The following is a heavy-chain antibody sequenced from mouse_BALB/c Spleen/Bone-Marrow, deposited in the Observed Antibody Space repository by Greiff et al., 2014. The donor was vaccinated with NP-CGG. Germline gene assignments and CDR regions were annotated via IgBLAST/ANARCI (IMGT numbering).Heavy chain of an antibody. CDR2: MWAGGST. V-gene: IGHV2-9*02. CDR1: GFSFASYG. Sequence: QVQLKQSGPGLVAPSQSLSITCTISGFSFASYGVHWVRQPPGKGLEWLGVMWAGGSTNYNSALMSKLSISKDNSESQVFLKMNSLQTHDTAMYDCARGSYFYSMDYWGQGTSVTVSS. J-gene: IGHJ4*01. CDR3: ARGSYFYSMDY.